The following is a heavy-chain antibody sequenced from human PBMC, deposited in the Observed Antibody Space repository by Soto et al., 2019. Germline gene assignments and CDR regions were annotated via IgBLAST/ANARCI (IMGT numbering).Heavy chain of an antibody. V-gene: IGHV2-5*02. Sequence: QITLKEYGPTLVKPTQTLTLTCTFSGFSLSADGVGVGWIRQPPGKALEWLALIYWDDDKRYRPSQKSRLTNTKDTSNNHVVLTMTNMNPVATATYYCAPAYGGPSKPNDAFDVWGQGTVVTVSS. J-gene: IGHJ3*01. CDR1: GFSLSADGVG. CDR3: APAYGGPSKPNDAFDV. D-gene: IGHD2-21*01. CDR2: IYWDDDK.